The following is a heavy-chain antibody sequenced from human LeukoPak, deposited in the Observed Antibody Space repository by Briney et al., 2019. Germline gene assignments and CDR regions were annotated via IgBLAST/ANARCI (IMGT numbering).Heavy chain of an antibody. CDR2: ISGSGDRT. V-gene: IGHV3-23*01. Sequence: GGSLRLSCAASGFTFSSSAMSWVRQAPGKGLEWVSTISGSGDRTYYADSVKGRFTISRDNSKNTLYLQMNSLRAEDTAVYFCASAYYDTSGYYPPFDYWGQGTLVTVSS. D-gene: IGHD3-22*01. J-gene: IGHJ4*02. CDR3: ASAYYDTSGYYPPFDY. CDR1: GFTFSSSA.